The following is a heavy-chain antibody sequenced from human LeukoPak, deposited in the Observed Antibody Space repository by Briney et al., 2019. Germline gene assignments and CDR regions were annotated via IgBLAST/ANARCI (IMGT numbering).Heavy chain of an antibody. D-gene: IGHD6-13*01. CDR1: GFTFSHYS. Sequence: GGSLRLSCAASGFTFSHYSMNWVRQAPGKGLEWVTVISTDGRDIKYADSVKGRFTISRDSSKNTLSLQMNSLRGDDTAVYYCARDAQISAAAYYFDYWGQGTLVTVSS. CDR3: ARDAQISAAAYYFDY. CDR2: ISTDGRDI. V-gene: IGHV3-30*03. J-gene: IGHJ4*02.